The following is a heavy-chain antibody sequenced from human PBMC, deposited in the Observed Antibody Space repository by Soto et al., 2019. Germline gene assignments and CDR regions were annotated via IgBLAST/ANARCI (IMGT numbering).Heavy chain of an antibody. V-gene: IGHV1-3*01. J-gene: IGHJ4*02. CDR1: GDTFTTDA. CDR2: INVGRGNT. CDR3: ARGANVVVLAAYDY. D-gene: IGHD2-15*01. Sequence: ASVRASWKASGDTFTTDAMHWVRKSSGTRPAWLGWINVGRGNTKYSQSYEGRVTITADTSASTTYMELSSLRSEDTAVYYCARGANVVVLAAYDYWGQGTQVKVPS.